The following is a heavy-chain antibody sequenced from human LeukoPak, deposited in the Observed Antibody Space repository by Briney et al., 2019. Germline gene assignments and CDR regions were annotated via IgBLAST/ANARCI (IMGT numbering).Heavy chain of an antibody. D-gene: IGHD6-19*01. V-gene: IGHV3-30*02. J-gene: IGHJ4*02. CDR3: ARVGKSGWDFDH. CDR1: GFTFSSYG. Sequence: GGSLRLSCAASGFTFSSYGMHWVRQAPGKGLEWVAFIRYDGSNKYYADSVKGRFTISRDNSKNTLYLQMNSLRVEDTAVYYCARVGKSGWDFDHWGQGTLVTVSS. CDR2: IRYDGSNK.